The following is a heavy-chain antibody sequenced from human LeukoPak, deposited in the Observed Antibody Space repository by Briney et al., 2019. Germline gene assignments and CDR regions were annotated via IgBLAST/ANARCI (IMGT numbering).Heavy chain of an antibody. CDR2: ISSSSSYI. CDR1: GFTFSTYS. Sequence: AGGSLRLSCAASGFTFSTYSMNWVSQAPGKGLEWVSFISSSSSYIYYADSVKGRFTISRDNAKNSLYLQMNSLRAEDTALYYCARGTLKAAATDFDYWGQGTLVTVSS. CDR3: ARGTLKAAATDFDY. D-gene: IGHD6-13*01. V-gene: IGHV3-21*04. J-gene: IGHJ4*02.